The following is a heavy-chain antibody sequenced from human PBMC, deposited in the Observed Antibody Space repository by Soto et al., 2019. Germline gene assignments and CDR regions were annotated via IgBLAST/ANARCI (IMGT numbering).Heavy chain of an antibody. J-gene: IGHJ6*02. Sequence: QVQLVESGGGVVQPGRSLRLSCAASGFTFSSYAMHWVRQAPGKVLEWVAVISYDGSNKYYADSVKGRFTIPRDNSKNTLYLQMNSLRAEDTAVYYCARDRGGSYYYYGMDVWGQGTTVTVSS. D-gene: IGHD1-26*01. CDR3: ARDRGGSYYYYGMDV. CDR2: ISYDGSNK. V-gene: IGHV3-30-3*01. CDR1: GFTFSSYA.